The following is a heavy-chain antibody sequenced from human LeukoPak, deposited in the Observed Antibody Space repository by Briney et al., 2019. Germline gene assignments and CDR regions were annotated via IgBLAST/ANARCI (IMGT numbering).Heavy chain of an antibody. CDR2: ISGSGGRI. V-gene: IGHV3-23*01. CDR1: GFTFSSYA. Sequence: GASLRLSCAASGFTFSSYAMSWVRQAPGKGLEWVSVISGSGGRIYYAASVKGRFTISRDNAKNTLYLQMNSVRAEDTAVYYCGKDFMVRGVHNYYFDDWGQGTLVTVSS. CDR3: GKDFMVRGVHNYYFDD. J-gene: IGHJ4*02. D-gene: IGHD3-10*01.